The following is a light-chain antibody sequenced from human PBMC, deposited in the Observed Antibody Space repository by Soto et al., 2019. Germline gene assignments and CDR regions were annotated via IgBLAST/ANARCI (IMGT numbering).Light chain of an antibody. CDR1: QSIGMW. J-gene: IGKJ4*01. CDR2: EAS. CDR3: QQSNSYLT. Sequence: DIQMTQSPSTLSASVGDRVTITCRASQSIGMWLAWYQQKPGKAPKLLIYEASGLEGGVPSRFSGSGSGTEFTLTISSLQPDDFATYYCQQSNSYLTFGGGTKVEIK. V-gene: IGKV1-5*03.